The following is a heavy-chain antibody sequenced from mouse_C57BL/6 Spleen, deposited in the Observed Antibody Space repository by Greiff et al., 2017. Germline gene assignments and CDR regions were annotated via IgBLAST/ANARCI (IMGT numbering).Heavy chain of an antibody. D-gene: IGHD3-1*01. J-gene: IGHJ3*01. CDR2: IWGDGST. Sequence: VQGVESGPGLVAPSQCLSITCTASGFSLTSYGVSWVRQTPGKGLEWLGVIWGDGSTNYHSALISRLSIRKDNSKSQVCLKLNSLQTDDTATYYCAKQRMGLYLAYWGQGTLVTVSA. CDR1: GFSLTSYG. CDR3: AKQRMGLYLAY. V-gene: IGHV2-3*01.